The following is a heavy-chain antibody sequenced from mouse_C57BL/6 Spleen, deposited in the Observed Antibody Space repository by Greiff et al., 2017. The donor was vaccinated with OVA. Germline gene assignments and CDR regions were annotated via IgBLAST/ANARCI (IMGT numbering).Heavy chain of an antibody. CDR1: GYTFTSYW. D-gene: IGHD4-1*01. Sequence: QVQLKESGAELVMPGASVKLSCKASGYTFTSYWMHWVKQRPGQGLEWIGEIDPSDSYTNYNQKFKGKSTLTVDKSSSTAYMQLSSLTSEDSAVYYCARSNPGTGYFDVWGTGTTVTVSS. J-gene: IGHJ1*03. V-gene: IGHV1-69*01. CDR2: IDPSDSYT. CDR3: ARSNPGTGYFDV.